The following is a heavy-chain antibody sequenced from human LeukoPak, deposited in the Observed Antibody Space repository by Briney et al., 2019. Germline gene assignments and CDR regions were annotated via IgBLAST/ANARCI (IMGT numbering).Heavy chain of an antibody. Sequence: ASVTVSCTASGYTFTSYAMNWVRQAPGQGLEWMGWINTNTGNPTYAQGFTGRFVFSLDTSVSTAYLQISSLKAEDTAVYYCARDNCGGDCYGYYYYGMDVWGQGTTVTVSS. J-gene: IGHJ6*02. CDR3: ARDNCGGDCYGYYYYGMDV. CDR2: INTNTGNP. CDR1: GYTFTSYA. V-gene: IGHV7-4-1*02. D-gene: IGHD2-21*02.